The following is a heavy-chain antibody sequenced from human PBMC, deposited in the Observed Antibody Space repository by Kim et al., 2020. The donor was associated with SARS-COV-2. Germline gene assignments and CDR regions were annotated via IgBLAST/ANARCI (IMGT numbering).Heavy chain of an antibody. CDR2: ISAGDGST. CDR1: GYTFANYA. D-gene: IGHD2-8*02. J-gene: IGHJ6*02. CDR3: AKDTGSYYYGMDV. V-gene: IGHV1-3*01. Sequence: ASVKVSCKASGYTFANYAIHWVRQAPGQRLEWMGWISAGDGSTKSSQKFQGRLTILRDTSATTAYMELSSLRSEDTAVYYCAKDTGSYYYGMDVWGQGTT.